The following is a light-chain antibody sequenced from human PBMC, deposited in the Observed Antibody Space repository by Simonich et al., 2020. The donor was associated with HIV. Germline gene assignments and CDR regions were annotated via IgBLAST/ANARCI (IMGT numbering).Light chain of an antibody. CDR1: QSVSSSY. CDR3: QQYGSSPYT. Sequence: EIVLTQSPGTLSLSPGERATLSCRASQSVSSSYLAWYQQKPGLAPRLLIYDASSRATVIPDRFSGSGSGTDFTLTISRLEPEDFAVYYCQQYGSSPYTFGQGTKLEIK. J-gene: IGKJ2*01. CDR2: DAS. V-gene: IGKV3D-20*01.